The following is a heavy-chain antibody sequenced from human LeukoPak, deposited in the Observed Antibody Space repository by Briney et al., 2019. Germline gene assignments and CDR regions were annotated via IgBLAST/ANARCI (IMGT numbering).Heavy chain of an antibody. CDR2: IWYDGSNK. D-gene: IGHD5-18*01. J-gene: IGHJ4*02. CDR3: ARGGIQLWYADY. V-gene: IGHV3-33*01. Sequence: PGGSLRLSCAASGFTFSSYGMHWVRQAPGKGLEWVAVIWYDGSNKYYADSVKGRFTISRDNSKNTLYLQMNSLRGEDTAVYFCARGGIQLWYADYWGQGTLVTVSS. CDR1: GFTFSSYG.